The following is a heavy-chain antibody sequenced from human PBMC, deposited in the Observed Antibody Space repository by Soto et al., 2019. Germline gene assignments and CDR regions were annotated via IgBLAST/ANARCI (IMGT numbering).Heavy chain of an antibody. V-gene: IGHV3-23*01. J-gene: IGHJ4*02. CDR3: AKADFGSMRG. CDR1: GFTFTNFA. CDR2: ISGGGDST. Sequence: VQLLDSGGGLAHPGGSLTLSCAASGFTFTNFAISWVRQSPGKGLEWVSTISGGGDSTFYADSVKGRFTISSDNSTNAIQFQITSGALNDTAVYCCAKADFGSMRGGGQGSLVTVS. D-gene: IGHD2-8*01.